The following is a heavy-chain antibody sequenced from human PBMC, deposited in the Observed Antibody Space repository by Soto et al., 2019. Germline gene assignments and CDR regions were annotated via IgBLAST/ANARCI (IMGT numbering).Heavy chain of an antibody. D-gene: IGHD3-22*01. Sequence: SETLSLTCAVSGGSISSSNWWSWVRQPPGKGLEWIGEIYHSGSTNYNPSLKSRVTISVDKSKNQFFLKLSSVTAADTAVYYCARDFGPGDYYDSSGYRWGQGTLVTVSS. CDR1: GGSISSSNW. J-gene: IGHJ4*02. CDR3: ARDFGPGDYYDSSGYR. CDR2: IYHSGST. V-gene: IGHV4-4*02.